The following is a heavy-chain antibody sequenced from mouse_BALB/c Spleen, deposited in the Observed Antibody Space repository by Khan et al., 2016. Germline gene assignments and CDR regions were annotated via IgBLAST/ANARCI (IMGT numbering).Heavy chain of an antibody. J-gene: IGHJ1*01. CDR2: IWAGGST. D-gene: IGHD1-1*01. CDR3: ARASRTRGYFDV. Sequence: VQLQESGPGLVAPSQSLSITCTVSGFSLTSYGVHWVRQPPGKGLEWLGVIWAGGSTNYNSALMSRLSISKDNSKSQVFLKMNSLQTDDTAMYYCARASRTRGYFDVWGAGTTVTVSS. CDR1: GFSLTSYG. V-gene: IGHV2-9*02.